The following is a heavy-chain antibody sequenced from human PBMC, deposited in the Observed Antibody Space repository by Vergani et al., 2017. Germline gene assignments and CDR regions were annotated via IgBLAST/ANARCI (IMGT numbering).Heavy chain of an antibody. V-gene: IGHV4-59*08. Sequence: QVQLQESGPGLVKPSETLSLTCTVSGCSISSYYWSWIRQPPGKGLEWIGYIYYSGSTTYNPSLKSRVTISVDKSKKQFSLKLSSVTAADTAVYYCARRGPEGHLGTGYDFWSGYNYYFDYWGQGTLVTVSS. J-gene: IGHJ4*02. CDR3: ARRGPEGHLGTGYDFWSGYNYYFDY. CDR1: GCSISSYY. CDR2: IYYSGST. D-gene: IGHD3-3*01.